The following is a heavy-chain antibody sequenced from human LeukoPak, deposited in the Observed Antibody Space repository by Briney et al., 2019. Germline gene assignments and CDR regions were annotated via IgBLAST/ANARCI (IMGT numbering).Heavy chain of an antibody. Sequence: GASVKVSCKASGYTFTSYGIRWVRQAPGQGLEWMGWISAYNGNTNYAQKLQGRVTMTTDTSTNTAYMELRSLRSDDTAVYYCARDRLTAAAGNAFDIWGQGTMVTVSS. J-gene: IGHJ3*02. CDR1: GYTFTSYG. CDR2: ISAYNGNT. V-gene: IGHV1-18*01. CDR3: ARDRLTAAAGNAFDI. D-gene: IGHD6-13*01.